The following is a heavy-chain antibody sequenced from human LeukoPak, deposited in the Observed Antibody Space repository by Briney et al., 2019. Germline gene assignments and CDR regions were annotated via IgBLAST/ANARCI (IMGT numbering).Heavy chain of an antibody. J-gene: IGHJ4*02. CDR1: GGSFSGYY. CDR2: MNHSGRT. CDR3: ARGGRSEYHGSASHDY. V-gene: IGHV4-34*01. Sequence: SETLSLTCAVYGGSFSGYYWSWVRQPPGKGLEWIGEMNHSGRTNYNASLKSRVTISVDTSKNQFSLKLSSVSAADTAVYYCARGGRSEYHGSASHDYWGQGTLVTVSS. D-gene: IGHD3-10*01.